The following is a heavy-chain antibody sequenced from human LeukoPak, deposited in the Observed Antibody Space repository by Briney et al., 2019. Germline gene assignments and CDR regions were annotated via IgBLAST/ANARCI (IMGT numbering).Heavy chain of an antibody. CDR3: ARGDYDYVWGSYRPITY. CDR1: GGSFSGYY. J-gene: IGHJ4*02. D-gene: IGHD3-16*02. V-gene: IGHV4-34*01. Sequence: SETLSLTCAVYGGSFSGYYWSWIRQPPGKGLEWIGEINHSGSTNYNPSLKSRVTISVDTSKNQFSLKLSSVTAADTAVYYCARGDYDYVWGSYRPITYWGQGTLVSVSS. CDR2: INHSGST.